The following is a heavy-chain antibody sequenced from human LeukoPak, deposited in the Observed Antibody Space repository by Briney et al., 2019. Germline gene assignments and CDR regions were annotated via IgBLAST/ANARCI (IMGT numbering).Heavy chain of an antibody. D-gene: IGHD6-19*01. CDR2: IYTSGST. Sequence: SETLSLTCTVSGGSISSYYWSWIRQPPGKGLEWIGRIYTSGSTNYNPSLKSRVTISVDTSKNQFSLKLSSVTAADTAVYYCAREHSSGWYHFDYWGQGTLVTVSS. J-gene: IGHJ4*02. V-gene: IGHV4-4*08. CDR3: AREHSSGWYHFDY. CDR1: GGSISSYY.